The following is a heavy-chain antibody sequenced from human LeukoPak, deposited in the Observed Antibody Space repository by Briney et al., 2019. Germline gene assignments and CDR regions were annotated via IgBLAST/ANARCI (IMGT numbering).Heavy chain of an antibody. J-gene: IGHJ1*01. CDR2: ISYDGSNK. Sequence: GGSLRLSCAASGFTFRSYGMHWVREAPGKGLEWVAVISYDGSNKYYADSVKGRFTISRDNSKNTLYLQMNSLRAEDTAVYYCANLGRAEYFQHWGQGTLVTVSS. CDR3: ANLGRAEYFQH. CDR1: GFTFRSYG. V-gene: IGHV3-30*18.